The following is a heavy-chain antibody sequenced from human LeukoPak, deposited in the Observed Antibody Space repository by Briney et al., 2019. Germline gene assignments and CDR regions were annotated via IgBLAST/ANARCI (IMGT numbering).Heavy chain of an antibody. Sequence: QPGGSLRLSCAVSGFTFNDYAMNWVRQAPGKGLEWVSFISGDGGSTYYADSVKGRFTISRDNSKNSLYLQMNSLRLGDTALYYCATDCSGNRCYSLWGQGTLVAVSS. CDR2: ISGDGGST. J-gene: IGHJ4*02. CDR1: GFTFNDYA. CDR3: ATDCSGNRCYSL. V-gene: IGHV3-43*02. D-gene: IGHD2-15*01.